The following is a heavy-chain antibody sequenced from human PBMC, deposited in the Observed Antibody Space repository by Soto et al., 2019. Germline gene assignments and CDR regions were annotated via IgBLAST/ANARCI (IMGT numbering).Heavy chain of an antibody. CDR1: GFTFSSYG. Sequence: LRLSCAASGFTFSSYGMHWVRQAPGKGLEWVAVIWYDGSNKYYADSVKGRFTISRDNSKNTLYLQMNSLRAEDTAVYYCARDHDAVTTGAYYYYGMDVWGQGTTVTVS. CDR3: ARDHDAVTTGAYYYYGMDV. V-gene: IGHV3-33*01. J-gene: IGHJ6*02. CDR2: IWYDGSNK. D-gene: IGHD4-17*01.